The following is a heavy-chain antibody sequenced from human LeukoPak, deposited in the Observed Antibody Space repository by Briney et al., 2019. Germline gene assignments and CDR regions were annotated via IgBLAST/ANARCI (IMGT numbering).Heavy chain of an antibody. CDR2: IYYSGST. CDR1: GGSISSSSYY. J-gene: IGHJ4*02. V-gene: IGHV4-39*01. Sequence: KPSETLSLSCTVSGGSISSSSYYWGWIRQPPGKGLEWIGTIYYSGSTYYNASLKSRLTISVDTSKNQFSLELSSVTAADTAVYYCARLSGGTQWLAPFDYWGQGTLVTVSS. D-gene: IGHD6-19*01. CDR3: ARLSGGTQWLAPFDY.